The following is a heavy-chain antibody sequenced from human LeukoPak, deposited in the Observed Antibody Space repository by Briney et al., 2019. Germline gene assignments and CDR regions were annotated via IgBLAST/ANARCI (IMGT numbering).Heavy chain of an antibody. J-gene: IGHJ5*02. Sequence: SETLSLTCTVSGGSISSSSYYWGWIRQPPGKGLEWIGSIYYSGSTYYNPSLKSRVTISVDTSKNQFSLKLSSVTAADTAVYYCARDLRGSWNWFDPWGQGTLVTVSS. CDR2: IYYSGST. D-gene: IGHD2-15*01. CDR3: ARDLRGSWNWFDP. V-gene: IGHV4-39*07. CDR1: GGSISSSSYY.